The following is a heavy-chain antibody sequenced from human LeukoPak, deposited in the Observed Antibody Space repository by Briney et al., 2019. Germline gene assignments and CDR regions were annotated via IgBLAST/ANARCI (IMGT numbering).Heavy chain of an antibody. CDR1: GFTFSSYG. Sequence: GGSLRLSCAASGFTFSSYGMHWVRQAPGKGLEWVAVIWYDGSNKYYADSVKGRFTISRDNSKNTLYLQMNSLRAEDTAVYYCARDSLRYDALDIWGQGTMVTVSS. J-gene: IGHJ3*02. V-gene: IGHV3-33*01. D-gene: IGHD3-9*01. CDR2: IWYDGSNK. CDR3: ARDSLRYDALDI.